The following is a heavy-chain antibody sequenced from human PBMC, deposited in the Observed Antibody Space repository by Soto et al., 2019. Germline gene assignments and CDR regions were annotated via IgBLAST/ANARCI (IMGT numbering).Heavy chain of an antibody. CDR3: ARRDVVVVPAATAGYNWFDP. D-gene: IGHD2-2*01. CDR2: INHIGST. Sequence: PSETLSLTCAVYGGSFSGYYWSWIRQPPGKGLEWIGEINHIGSTNYNPSLKSRVTISVDTSKNQFSLKLSSVTAADTAVYFCARRDVVVVPAATAGYNWFDPWGQGTLVTAPQ. V-gene: IGHV4-34*01. J-gene: IGHJ5*02. CDR1: GGSFSGYY.